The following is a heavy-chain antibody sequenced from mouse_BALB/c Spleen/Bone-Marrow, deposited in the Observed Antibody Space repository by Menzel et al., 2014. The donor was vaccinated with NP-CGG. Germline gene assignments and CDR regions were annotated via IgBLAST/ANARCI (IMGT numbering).Heavy chain of an antibody. J-gene: IGHJ2*01. CDR2: ISSGGSYT. D-gene: IGHD3-1*01. CDR3: ARDSSGYFDY. CDR1: GFTFSYYA. Sequence: EVQRVESGGGLVKRGGSLKLSCAASGFTFSYYAMSWVRQSPEKSLEWVAEISSGGSYTYYPDTVTGRFTISRDNAKNTLYLEMSSLRSEDTAMYYCARDSSGYFDYWGQGTTLTVSS. V-gene: IGHV5-9-4*01.